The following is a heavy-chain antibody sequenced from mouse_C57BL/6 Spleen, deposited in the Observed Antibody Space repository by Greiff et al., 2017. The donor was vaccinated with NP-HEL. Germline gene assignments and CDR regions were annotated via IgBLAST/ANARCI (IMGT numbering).Heavy chain of an antibody. V-gene: IGHV3-6*01. D-gene: IGHD3-3*01. Sequence: EVQLQESGPGLVKPSQSLSLTCSVTGYSITSGYYWNWIRQVPGNKLEWMGYISYDGSNNYNPSLKNRISITRDTSKNQFFLKLNSVTTEDTATYYCAREGTGYAMDYWGQGTSVTVSS. CDR3: AREGTGYAMDY. J-gene: IGHJ4*01. CDR1: GYSITSGYY. CDR2: ISYDGSN.